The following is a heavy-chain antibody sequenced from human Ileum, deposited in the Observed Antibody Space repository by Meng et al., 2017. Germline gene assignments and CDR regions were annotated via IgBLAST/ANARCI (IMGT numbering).Heavy chain of an antibody. D-gene: IGHD2-2*02. CDR3: AREPDYTTLDAFDI. J-gene: IGHJ3*02. CDR1: GLIFSNDW. V-gene: IGHV3-74*01. CDR2: ISQDGSVT. Sequence: GGSLRLSCAASGLIFSNDWMAWVRQAPGEGLVWVSRISQDGSVTTYSDSVKGRFTITRDNARNTLYLQMHSLRVEDTAVYYCAREPDYTTLDAFDIWGQGTMVTVSS.